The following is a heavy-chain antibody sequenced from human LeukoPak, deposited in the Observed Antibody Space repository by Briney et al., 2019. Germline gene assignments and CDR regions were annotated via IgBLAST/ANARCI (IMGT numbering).Heavy chain of an antibody. J-gene: IGHJ4*02. D-gene: IGHD3-22*01. CDR2: ISYDGSNK. CDR1: GFTFSSYA. V-gene: IGHV3-30*04. Sequence: GGSLRLSCAASGFTFSSYAMHWVRQAPGKGLEWVAVISYDGSNKYYADSVKGRFTISRDNSKNTLYLQMNSLRAEDTAVYYCAKERDSSGYYWEYYFDYWGQGTLVTVSS. CDR3: AKERDSSGYYWEYYFDY.